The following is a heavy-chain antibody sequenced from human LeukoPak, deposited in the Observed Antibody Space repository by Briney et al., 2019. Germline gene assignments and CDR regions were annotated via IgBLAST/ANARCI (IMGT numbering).Heavy chain of an antibody. Sequence: CAASXFTFSSYSMNWVRQAPGKGLEGVSSISSSSSYIYYADSVKGRFTISRDNAKKSLYMQMNSVRDEETAVYYCARGVHGDYSSDYWGQGTLVTVSS. V-gene: IGHV3-21*01. D-gene: IGHD4-17*01. CDR2: ISSSSSYI. J-gene: IGHJ4*02. CDR1: XFTFSSYS. CDR3: ARGVHGDYSSDY.